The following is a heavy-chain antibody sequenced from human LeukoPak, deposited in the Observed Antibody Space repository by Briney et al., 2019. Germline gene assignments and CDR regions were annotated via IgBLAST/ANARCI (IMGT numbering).Heavy chain of an antibody. CDR2: ITSSGDTT. CDR1: GFTFNNYA. V-gene: IGHV3-23*01. CDR3: AKGVLSGMRYYYDMDD. Sequence: GGSLRLSCAASGFTFNNYAMNWVRQAPGKGLEWVSSITSSGDTTHYADSVRGRFTISRDNSRNTLSLQMTSLRAEGTAVYYCAKGVLSGMRYYYDMDDWGKGTTVTVSS. D-gene: IGHD3-10*01. J-gene: IGHJ6*04.